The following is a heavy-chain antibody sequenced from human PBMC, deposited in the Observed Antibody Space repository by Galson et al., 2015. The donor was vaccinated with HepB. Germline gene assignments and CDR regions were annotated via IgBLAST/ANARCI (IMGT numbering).Heavy chain of an antibody. D-gene: IGHD5-24*01. CDR1: RYW. V-gene: IGHV3-7*03. Sequence: RYWMTWVRQAPGKGLEWVANIKEDGNRKNYAGSVEGRFTISRDNTRKSLYLQMNSLRDEDTAVYFCARDDGRGDEKNGYWDALDIWGQGTTVTVSS. CDR2: IKEDGNRK. J-gene: IGHJ3*02. CDR3: ARDDGRGDEKNGYWDALDI.